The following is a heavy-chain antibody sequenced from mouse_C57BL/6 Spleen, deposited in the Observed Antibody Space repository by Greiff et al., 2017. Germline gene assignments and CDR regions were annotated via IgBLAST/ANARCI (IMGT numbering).Heavy chain of an antibody. D-gene: IGHD1-1*01. Sequence: QVTLKESGPGILQSSQTLSLTCSFSGFSLSTSGMGVSWIRQPSGKGLEWLAHIYWDADKRYNPSLKSRLTISKDTSRNQVFLKITSVDTADTATYDCARPVVPYYYAMDYWGQGTSVTVSS. J-gene: IGHJ4*01. CDR1: GFSLSTSGMG. CDR2: IYWDADK. V-gene: IGHV8-12*01. CDR3: ARPVVPYYYAMDY.